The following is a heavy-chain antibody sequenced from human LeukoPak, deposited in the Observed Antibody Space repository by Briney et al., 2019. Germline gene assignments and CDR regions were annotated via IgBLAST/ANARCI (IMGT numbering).Heavy chain of an antibody. CDR1: GYTFTSYD. D-gene: IGHD3-3*01. CDR2: MNPNSGNT. CDR3: ARSVTTYYDFWSGYWGDNWFDP. Sequence: GASVKVSCTASGYTFTSYDINWVRQATGQGLEWMGWMNPNSGNTGYAQKFQGRVTMTRNTSISTAYMELSSLRSEDTAVYYCARSVTTYYDFWSGYWGDNWFDPWGQGTLVTVSS. J-gene: IGHJ5*02. V-gene: IGHV1-8*01.